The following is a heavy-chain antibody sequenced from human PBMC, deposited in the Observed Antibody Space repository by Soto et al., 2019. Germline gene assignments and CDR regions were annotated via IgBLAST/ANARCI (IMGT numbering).Heavy chain of an antibody. V-gene: IGHV1-69*06. CDR1: GGTFSSYA. CDR3: ARASRIAAAALDYYYGMAV. CDR2: IIPIFGTA. J-gene: IGHJ6*02. D-gene: IGHD6-13*01. Sequence: QVQLVQSGAEVKKPGSSVKVSCKASGGTFSSYAISWVRQAPGQGLEWMGGIIPIFGTANYAQKFQGRVTITADKSTSTAYMELSSLRSEDTAVYYCARASRIAAAALDYYYGMAVWGQGTTVTVSS.